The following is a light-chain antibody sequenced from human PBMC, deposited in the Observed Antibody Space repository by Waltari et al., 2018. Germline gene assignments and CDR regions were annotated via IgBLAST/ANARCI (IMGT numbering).Light chain of an antibody. V-gene: IGKV1-39*01. J-gene: IGKJ4*01. CDR3: QQSYSTTRLT. CDR2: APS. CDR1: KSISNY. Sequence: IQITNSQSSLSASLGDKLTITSGAVKSISNYLNGYKQKPGKAPKLLIYAPSSWKGGVPSRLSGSGSGTDFTLTIISMQPQDFSTSYCQQSYSTTRLTFGGGTKVEIK.